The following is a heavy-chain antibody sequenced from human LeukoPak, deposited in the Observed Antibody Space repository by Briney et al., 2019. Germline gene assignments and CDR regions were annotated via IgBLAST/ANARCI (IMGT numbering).Heavy chain of an antibody. D-gene: IGHD2/OR15-2a*01. CDR2: ISWNSGSI. CDR3: ARNSNRYMDV. V-gene: IGHV3-9*01. Sequence: GGSLRLSCAASGFTFDDYAMHWVRQAPGKGLEWVSGISWNSGSIGYVDSVKGRFTISRDNAKNSLYLQMNSLRAEDTAVYYCARNSNRYMDVWGKGTTVTVSS. J-gene: IGHJ6*03. CDR1: GFTFDDYA.